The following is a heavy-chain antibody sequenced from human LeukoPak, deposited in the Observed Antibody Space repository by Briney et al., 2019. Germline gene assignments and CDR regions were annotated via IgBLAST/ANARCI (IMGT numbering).Heavy chain of an antibody. J-gene: IGHJ4*02. CDR1: GFTFSSYW. CDR2: IKQDGSEK. D-gene: IGHD6-13*01. CDR3: ARVTAAAGYYFGY. Sequence: GGSLRLSCAASGFTFSSYWMSWVRQAPGKGLEGVANIKQDGSEKYYVDSVKGRFTISRDNAKNSLYLQMNSLRAEDTAVYYCARVTAAAGYYFGYWGQGTLVTVSS. V-gene: IGHV3-7*01.